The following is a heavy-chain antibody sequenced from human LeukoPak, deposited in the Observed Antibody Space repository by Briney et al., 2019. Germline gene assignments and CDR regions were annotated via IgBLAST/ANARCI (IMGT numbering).Heavy chain of an antibody. J-gene: IGHJ4*02. V-gene: IGHV4-59*01. CDR3: ARNLIPEQLVLNF. D-gene: IGHD6-13*01. CDR2: IYYTGST. CDR1: GGSISNYY. Sequence: SETLSLTCTVSGGSISNYYWNWLRQPPGKGLEWIGYIYYTGSTKYNPSLKSRVTMSVDTSKTQFSLNLRSVTPEDTAVYYCARNLIPEQLVLNFWGQGTLVTVSS.